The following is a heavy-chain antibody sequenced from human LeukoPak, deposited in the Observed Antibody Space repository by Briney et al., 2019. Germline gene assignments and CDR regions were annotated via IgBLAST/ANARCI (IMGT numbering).Heavy chain of an antibody. CDR1: GGSINSSSYY. V-gene: IGHV4-39*01. D-gene: IGHD3-16*02. J-gene: IGHJ4*02. Sequence: SETLSLTCTVSGGSINSSSYYWGWIRQPPGKGLEWIGEINHSGSTNYNPSLKSRVTISVDTSKNQFSLKLSSVTAADTAVYYCARHINEYVWGSYRYAQPAFDYWGQGTLVTVSS. CDR2: INHSGST. CDR3: ARHINEYVWGSYRYAQPAFDY.